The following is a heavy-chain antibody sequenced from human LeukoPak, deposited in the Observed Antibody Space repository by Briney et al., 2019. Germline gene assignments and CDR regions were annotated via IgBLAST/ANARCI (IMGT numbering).Heavy chain of an antibody. CDR2: LSYDGRDE. V-gene: IGHV3-30*04. CDR3: ARVPSSGWLYYFDY. D-gene: IGHD6-19*01. Sequence: GGSLRLSCAASGFIFSSYALHWVRQAPGKGLERVAVLSYDGRDESYADSVKGRFTISRDNSKNTLYLQMNNLGAEDTAVYYCARVPSSGWLYYFDYWGQGTLVTVSS. CDR1: GFIFSSYA. J-gene: IGHJ4*02.